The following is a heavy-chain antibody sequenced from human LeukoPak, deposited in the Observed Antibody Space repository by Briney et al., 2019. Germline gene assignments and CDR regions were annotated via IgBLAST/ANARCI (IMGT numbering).Heavy chain of an antibody. CDR1: GNYW. D-gene: IGHD2/OR15-2a*01. CDR3: VSFYETY. J-gene: IGHJ4*02. CDR2: INSDGSWT. V-gene: IGHV3-74*01. Sequence: PGGSLRVSCAASGNYWMHWVRLVPGKGLVWVSHINSDGSWTSYADSVKGRFTISKDNAKNTVYLQMNSLRAEDTAVYYCVSFYETYWGRGTLVTVSS.